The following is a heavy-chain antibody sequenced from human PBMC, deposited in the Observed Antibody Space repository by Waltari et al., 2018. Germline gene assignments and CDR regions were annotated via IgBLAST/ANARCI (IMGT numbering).Heavy chain of an antibody. Sequence: QVQLVESGGGVVQPGTSLKLSCAASGFTFSRHGMHWVRQAPGKGLEWVVVIWYDGSNKYYGDAVKGRFIISRDNSKNTVYLQMNILRVEDTAVYYCAKIGEGGSYSPFDHCGQGTRVTVSP. V-gene: IGHV3-33*06. CDR2: IWYDGSNK. D-gene: IGHD1-26*01. J-gene: IGHJ4*02. CDR3: AKIGEGGSYSPFDH. CDR1: GFTFSRHG.